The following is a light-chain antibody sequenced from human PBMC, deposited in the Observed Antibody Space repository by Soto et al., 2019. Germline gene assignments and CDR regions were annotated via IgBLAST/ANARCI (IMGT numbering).Light chain of an antibody. J-gene: IGKJ4*01. CDR1: QSVSSN. CDR3: QQYNNWPPLT. V-gene: IGKV3D-15*01. Sequence: EIVMTQSPATLSVSQGERATLSCRASQSVSSNLAGYQQKPGQAPRLLIYGASIRATGIPARFSGSGSGTEFTLTISSLQSEDFAVYYCQQYNNWPPLTFGGGTKVEIK. CDR2: GAS.